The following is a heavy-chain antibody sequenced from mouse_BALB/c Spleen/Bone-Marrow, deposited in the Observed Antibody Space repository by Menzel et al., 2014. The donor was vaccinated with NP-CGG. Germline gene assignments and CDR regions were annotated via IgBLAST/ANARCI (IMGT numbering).Heavy chain of an antibody. CDR1: GFTFSDYY. V-gene: IGHV5-12*02. D-gene: IGHD2-2*01. CDR2: ISNGGGST. Sequence: EVQGVESGGGLVQPGGSLKLSCATSGFTFSDYYMYWVRQTPEKRLEWVAYISNGGGSTYYPDTVKGRFTISRDNAKNNLHLQMSRLKSEDTAMYYCARQGIYYGYDPFAYWGQGTLVTVS. CDR3: ARQGIYYGYDPFAY. J-gene: IGHJ3*01.